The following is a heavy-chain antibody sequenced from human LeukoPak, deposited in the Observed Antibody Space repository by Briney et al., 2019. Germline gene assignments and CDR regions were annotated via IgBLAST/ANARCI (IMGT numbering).Heavy chain of an antibody. V-gene: IGHV4-39*01. Sequence: SETLSLTCTVSGGSISSSSYYWGWIRQPPGMGLEWIGSIYYSGSTYYNPSLKSRVTISVDTSKNQFSLKLSSVTAADTAVYYCARRIYEGRSAAFDYWGQGTLVTVSS. CDR2: IYYSGST. CDR3: ARRIYEGRSAAFDY. CDR1: GGSISSSSYY. D-gene: IGHD5-12*01. J-gene: IGHJ4*02.